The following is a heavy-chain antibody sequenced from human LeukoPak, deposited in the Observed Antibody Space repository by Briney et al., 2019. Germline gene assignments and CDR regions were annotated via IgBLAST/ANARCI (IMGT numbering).Heavy chain of an antibody. Sequence: SVKVSCKASGFTFTSSAVQWVRQARGQRPEWIGWIVVGSGNTNYAQKFQERVTITRDMSTSTAYMELSSLRSEDTAVYYCAADRLYYDSSAPGLLYYYYGMDVWGQGTTVTVSS. CDR3: AADRLYYDSSAPGLLYYYYGMDV. CDR2: IVVGSGNT. CDR1: GFTFTSSA. V-gene: IGHV1-58*01. J-gene: IGHJ6*02. D-gene: IGHD3-22*01.